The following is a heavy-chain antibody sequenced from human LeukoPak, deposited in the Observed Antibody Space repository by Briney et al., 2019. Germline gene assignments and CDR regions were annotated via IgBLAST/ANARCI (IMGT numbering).Heavy chain of an antibody. CDR2: IYTSGST. V-gene: IGHV4-4*08. D-gene: IGHD4-11*01. CDR3: ASYSGY. Sequence: SETLSLTCTVSGGSIISSYWSWMRQPPGKGLEWIGYIYTSGSTNYNPSLKSRVTMSVDTSKNQFSLKLSSVTAADTAVYYCASYSGYWGQGTLVTVSS. J-gene: IGHJ4*02. CDR1: GGSIISSY.